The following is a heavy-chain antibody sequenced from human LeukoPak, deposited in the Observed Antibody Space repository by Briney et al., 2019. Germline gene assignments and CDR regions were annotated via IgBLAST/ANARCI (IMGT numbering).Heavy chain of an antibody. Sequence: YTGTTSYNPSLKSRVTISAETSKNQFSLNLISVTAADTAVYYCARSSEGRYYYDSSGFSYYYYYMDVWGKGTTVTISS. CDR2: YTGTT. D-gene: IGHD3-22*01. CDR3: ARSSEGRYYYDSSGFSYYYYYMDV. V-gene: IGHV4-59*01. J-gene: IGHJ6*03.